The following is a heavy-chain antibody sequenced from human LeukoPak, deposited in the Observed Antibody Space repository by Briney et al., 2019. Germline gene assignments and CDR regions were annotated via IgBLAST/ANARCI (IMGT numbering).Heavy chain of an antibody. D-gene: IGHD3-10*01. J-gene: IGHJ3*02. CDR1: GASISSGSNY. Sequence: SETLSLTCSVSGASISSGSNYWGWIRQPPGKTLEWIASIYSSGSTYYSPSLKSRVIIIIDTPKNHFSLSLSSVTAAYTAVYYCARSDGYGLGIWGQGTMVTVSS. CDR3: ARSDGYGLGI. V-gene: IGHV4-39*07. CDR2: IYSSGST.